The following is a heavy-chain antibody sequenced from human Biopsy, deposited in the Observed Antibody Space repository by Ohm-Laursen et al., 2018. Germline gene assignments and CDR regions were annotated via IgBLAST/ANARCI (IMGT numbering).Heavy chain of an antibody. V-gene: IGHV4-61*01. CDR1: GDSLTSGPEN. J-gene: IGHJ4*02. CDR2: IYSGGNT. CDR3: AGGMRSSGWPYFDY. D-gene: IGHD6-19*01. Sequence: SDTLSLTCTVSGDSLTSGPENWSWIRQSPGQGLEYIGFIYSGGNTNYNPSLKNRVTMSVDTSKNQFYLKLYSVTAADTAVYYCAGGMRSSGWPYFDYWGQGALVTVSS.